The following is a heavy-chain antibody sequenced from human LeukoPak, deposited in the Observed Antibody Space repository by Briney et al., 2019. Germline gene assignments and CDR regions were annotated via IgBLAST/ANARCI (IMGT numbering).Heavy chain of an antibody. J-gene: IGHJ6*02. CDR1: GFTFSSYA. Sequence: GRSLRLSCAASGFTFSSYAMHWVRQAPGKGLEWVAVISYDGSNKYYADSVKGRFTISRDNSMNTLYLQMNSLRAEDTAVYYCARGRWGDYYYGMDVWGQGTTVTVSS. CDR3: ARGRWGDYYYGMDV. D-gene: IGHD3-16*01. V-gene: IGHV3-30-3*01. CDR2: ISYDGSNK.